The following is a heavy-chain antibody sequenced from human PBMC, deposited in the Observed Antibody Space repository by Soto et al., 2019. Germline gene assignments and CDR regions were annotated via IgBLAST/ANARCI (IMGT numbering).Heavy chain of an antibody. D-gene: IGHD3-10*01. CDR3: ARVPGRL. Sequence: QLVETGGSLIQPGISLTLFCTACGHSVSRHYMTWVRQAPGKGLEWVSFVYSGGATFYADSVKGRFILSTDDSQNTMYLQMNNLRAEDTAVYYCARVPGRLWGRGTLVTVAS. CDR2: VYSGGAT. J-gene: IGHJ4*02. V-gene: IGHV3-53*02. CDR1: GHSVSRHY.